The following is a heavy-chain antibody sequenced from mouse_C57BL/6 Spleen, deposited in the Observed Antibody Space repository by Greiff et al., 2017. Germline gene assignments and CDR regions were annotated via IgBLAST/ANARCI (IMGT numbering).Heavy chain of an antibody. D-gene: IGHD4-1*01. CDR1: GYTFTDYY. Sequence: EVQLQQSGPELVKPGASVKISCKASGYTFTDYYMNWVKQSHGKSLEWIGDINPNNGGTSYNQKFKGKATLTVDKSSSTAYMELRSLTSEDSAVYYCARSVTGVFDYWGQGTTLTVSS. CDR3: ARSVTGVFDY. V-gene: IGHV1-26*01. CDR2: INPNNGGT. J-gene: IGHJ2*01.